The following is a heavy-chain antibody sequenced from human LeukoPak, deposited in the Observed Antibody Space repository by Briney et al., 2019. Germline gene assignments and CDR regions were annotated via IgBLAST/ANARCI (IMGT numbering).Heavy chain of an antibody. Sequence: EASVKVSCKASGYTFTSYYMHWVRQAPGQGLEWMGIINPSGGSTSYAQKFQGRVTMTRDTSTSTVYMELSSLRSEDTAVYYCARIVPKEYYDFWSGYYQTPLFDYWGQGTLVTVSS. CDR3: ARIVPKEYYDFWSGYYQTPLFDY. J-gene: IGHJ4*02. D-gene: IGHD3-3*01. V-gene: IGHV1-46*01. CDR1: GYTFTSYY. CDR2: INPSGGST.